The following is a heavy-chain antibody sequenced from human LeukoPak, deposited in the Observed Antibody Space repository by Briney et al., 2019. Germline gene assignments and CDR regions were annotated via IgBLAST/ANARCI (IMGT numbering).Heavy chain of an antibody. D-gene: IGHD3-22*01. CDR1: GFTFSSYS. V-gene: IGHV3-21*04. CDR3: AKDGYYDSSAYYYVRYFDL. J-gene: IGHJ2*01. Sequence: GALRLSCAASGFTFSSYSMNWVRQAPGKGLEWVSSISSSSSYIYYADSVKGRFTISRDNSKNTLYLQMNSLRAEDTAVYYCAKDGYYDSSAYYYVRYFDLWGRGTLVTVSS. CDR2: ISSSSSYI.